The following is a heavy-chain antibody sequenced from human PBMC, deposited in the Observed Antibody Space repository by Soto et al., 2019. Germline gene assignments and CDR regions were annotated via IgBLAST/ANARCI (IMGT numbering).Heavy chain of an antibody. CDR3: GRGREIFGAVTPFEY. V-gene: IGHV4-34*01. D-gene: IGHD3-3*01. Sequence: SETLSLTCAVYGAPFRGYYWTWIRQPPGKALEWSGEINHTGSTQYTPSPKSRVTISLDTSKNQFSLSLRSLTAAATAVYYCGRGREIFGAVTPFEYWGQGTQVTVSS. CDR2: INHTGST. CDR1: GAPFRGYY. J-gene: IGHJ4*02.